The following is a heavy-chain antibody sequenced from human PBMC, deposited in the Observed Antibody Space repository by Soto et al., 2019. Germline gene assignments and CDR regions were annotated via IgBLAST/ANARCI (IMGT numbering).Heavy chain of an antibody. CDR1: GDSISSASASRGTYS. CDR3: ARAVTPYFGTWFDP. J-gene: IGHJ5*02. CDR2: ISHSGST. V-gene: IGHV4-30-2*06. Sequence: QLHLLESGPGLVKPSQTLSLTCTVSGDSISSASASRGTYSWSWIRQSPGKGLEWLGHISHSGSTSYNPPLKSRISLSVDTSKNQFSLKLASVTAADTAIYYCARAVTPYFGTWFDPWGQGIRVTVSS. D-gene: IGHD2-21*02.